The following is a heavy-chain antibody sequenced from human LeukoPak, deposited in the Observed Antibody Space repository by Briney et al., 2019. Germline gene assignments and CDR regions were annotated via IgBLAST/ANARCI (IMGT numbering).Heavy chain of an antibody. CDR2: IIPILGIA. CDR1: GGTFSSYT. J-gene: IGHJ4*02. D-gene: IGHD3-22*01. CDR3: ARPKDYYDSSGYGC. Sequence: TVKVSCKASGGTFSSYTISWVRQAPGQGLEWMGRIIPILGIANYAQKFQGRVTITADKSTSTAYMELSSLRSEDTAVYYCARPKDYYDSSGYGCWGQGTLVTVSS. V-gene: IGHV1-69*02.